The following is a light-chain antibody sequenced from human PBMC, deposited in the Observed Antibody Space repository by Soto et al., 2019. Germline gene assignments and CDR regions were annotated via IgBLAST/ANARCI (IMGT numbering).Light chain of an antibody. CDR2: EVT. J-gene: IGLJ2*01. Sequence: QSVLTQPPSASGSLGQSVTISCTGTSSDVGGYNYGSWHQQHPGKAPKLMIYEVTKRPSGVPDRFSGSKSGNTASLTVSGLQAEDEADYYCSSFAGGGNPVLFGGGTKLTVL. CDR3: SSFAGGGNPVL. V-gene: IGLV2-8*01. CDR1: SSDVGGYNY.